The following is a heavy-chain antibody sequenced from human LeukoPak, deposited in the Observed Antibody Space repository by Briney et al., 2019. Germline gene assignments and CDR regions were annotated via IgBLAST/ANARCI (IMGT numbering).Heavy chain of an antibody. Sequence: GGSLRLSCAASGFTFSSYGMHWVRQAPGKGLEWVAVISYDGSNKYYADSVKGRFTISRDNSKNTPYLQMNSLRAEDTAVYYCARDGRYQLLSSLHGMDVWGQGTTVTVSS. CDR2: ISYDGSNK. V-gene: IGHV3-30*03. CDR3: ARDGRYQLLSSLHGMDV. J-gene: IGHJ6*02. CDR1: GFTFSSYG. D-gene: IGHD2-2*01.